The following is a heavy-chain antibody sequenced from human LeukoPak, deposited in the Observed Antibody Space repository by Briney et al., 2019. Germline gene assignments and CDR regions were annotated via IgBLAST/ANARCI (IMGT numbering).Heavy chain of an antibody. CDR3: ARVWDTAMVTPGDYYYYGMGV. CDR1: GYTFTSYA. V-gene: IGHV1-3*01. Sequence: ASVKVSCKASGYTFTSYAMHWVRQAPGQRLEWMGWINAGNGNTKYSQKFQGRVTITRDTSASTAYMELSSLRSEDTAVYYCARVWDTAMVTPGDYYYYGMGVWGQGATVTVSS. D-gene: IGHD5-18*01. CDR2: INAGNGNT. J-gene: IGHJ6*02.